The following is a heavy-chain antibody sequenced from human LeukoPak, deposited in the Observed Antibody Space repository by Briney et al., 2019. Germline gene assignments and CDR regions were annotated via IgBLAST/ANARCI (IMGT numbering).Heavy chain of an antibody. Sequence: GGSLRLSCAASGFTFSSYWMSWVRQAPGKGLEWVANIKQDGSEKYCVDSVKGRFTISRDNAKNSLYLQMNSLRAEDTAVYYCARASFDWLLSYYYYYGMDVWGQGTTVTVSS. D-gene: IGHD3-9*01. CDR2: IKQDGSEK. CDR3: ARASFDWLLSYYYYYGMDV. V-gene: IGHV3-7*01. CDR1: GFTFSSYW. J-gene: IGHJ6*02.